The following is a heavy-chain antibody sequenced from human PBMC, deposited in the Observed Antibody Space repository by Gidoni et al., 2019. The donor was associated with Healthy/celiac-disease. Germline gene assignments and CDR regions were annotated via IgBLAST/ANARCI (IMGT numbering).Heavy chain of an antibody. Sequence: QVQLQQWGAGLLKPSETLSLTCAVYGGSFSGYSWSWIRQPPGKGLEWIGEINHSGSTNYNPALKSRVTISVDTSKNQFSLKLSSVTAADTAVYYCASPPINNRWLVHGYFQHWGQGTLVTVSS. J-gene: IGHJ1*01. CDR1: GGSFSGYS. CDR2: INHSGST. CDR3: ASPPINNRWLVHGYFQH. V-gene: IGHV4-34*01. D-gene: IGHD6-19*01.